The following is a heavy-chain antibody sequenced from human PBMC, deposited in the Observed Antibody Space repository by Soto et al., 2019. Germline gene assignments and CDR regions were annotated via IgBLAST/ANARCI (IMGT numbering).Heavy chain of an antibody. CDR3: AREEITIFGVVIKPLNYYYYYGMDV. D-gene: IGHD3-3*01. CDR1: GYTFTSYG. J-gene: IGHJ6*02. V-gene: IGHV1-18*01. CDR2: ISAYNGNT. Sequence: APVKVSCKASGYTFTSYGISWVLQAPGQGLEWMGWISAYNGNTNYAQKLQGRVTMTTDTSTSTAYMELRSLRSDDTAVYYCAREEITIFGVVIKPLNYYYYYGMDVWGQGTTVTVSS.